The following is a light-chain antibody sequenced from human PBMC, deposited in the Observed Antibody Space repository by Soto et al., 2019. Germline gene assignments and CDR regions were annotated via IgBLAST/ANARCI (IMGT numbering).Light chain of an antibody. CDR1: QSISSW. J-gene: IGKJ2*01. CDR2: KAS. CDR3: QQYSSYPYT. V-gene: IGKV1-5*03. Sequence: DIQMTQSPSTLSASVGDRVTITCRASQSISSWLAWYQQKPGTAPKLLIYKASSLQSGVPSRFSGSGSGTEFTLTISSLQPDDFATYYCQQYSSYPYTFGQGTKLENK.